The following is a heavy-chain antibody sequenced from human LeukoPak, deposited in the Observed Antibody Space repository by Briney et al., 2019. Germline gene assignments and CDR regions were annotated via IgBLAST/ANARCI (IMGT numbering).Heavy chain of an antibody. CDR1: GGSFSGYY. J-gene: IGHJ6*02. CDR3: ARNEMIVVVIPSDQNYHYGMDV. V-gene: IGHV4-34*01. Sequence: SETLSLTCAVYGGSFSGYYWSWIRQPPGKGLEWIGEINHSGSTNYNPSLKSRVTISVDTSKNQFSLKLSSVTAADTAVYYCARNEMIVVVIPSDQNYHYGMDVWGQGTTVTVSS. CDR2: INHSGST. D-gene: IGHD3-22*01.